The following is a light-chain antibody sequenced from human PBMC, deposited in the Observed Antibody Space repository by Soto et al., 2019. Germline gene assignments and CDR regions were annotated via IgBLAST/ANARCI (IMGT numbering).Light chain of an antibody. J-gene: IGKJ2*01. CDR2: GTS. V-gene: IGKV3-15*01. Sequence: EIVMTQSPATLSVSPGERATLSRRASQRLSSNLAWYQQKPGQAPRLLIYGTSTRATGIPARFSGSGSGTEFTLTISSLQSEDFAVYYCQQYDNWPPGTFGQGTKLEIK. CDR1: QRLSSN. CDR3: QQYDNWPPGT.